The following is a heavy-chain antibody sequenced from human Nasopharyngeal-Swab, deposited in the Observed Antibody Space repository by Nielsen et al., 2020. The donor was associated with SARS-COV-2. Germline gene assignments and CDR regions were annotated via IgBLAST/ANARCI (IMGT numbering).Heavy chain of an antibody. CDR1: GFTFSDHS. CDR3: TRGDGALTYFDY. D-gene: IGHD4-17*01. J-gene: IGHJ4*02. Sequence: GGSLRLSCAASGFTFSDHSMIWVRQAPGQGLEWVSYISGSGSTLYYADSVKGRITVSTDNAKSSVYLQMSSLRDEDTAIYYCTRGDGALTYFDYWGQGTLVSVSS. V-gene: IGHV3-48*02. CDR2: ISGSGSTL.